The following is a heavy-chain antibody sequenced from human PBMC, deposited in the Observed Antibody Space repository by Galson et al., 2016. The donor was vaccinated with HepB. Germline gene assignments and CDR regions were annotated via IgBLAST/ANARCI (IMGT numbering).Heavy chain of an antibody. D-gene: IGHD2-2*01. J-gene: IGHJ5*02. V-gene: IGHV4-39*01. CDR1: GGSISSSSYY. Sequence: ETLSLTCTVSGGSISSSSYYWGWIRQPPGKGLEWIGSIYYSGSTYYNPSLKSRVTISVDTSKDQFSLRLSSVTAADTAVYYCARQRGSPAAMGWFDPWGQGTLVTVSS. CDR3: ARQRGSPAAMGWFDP. CDR2: IYYSGST.